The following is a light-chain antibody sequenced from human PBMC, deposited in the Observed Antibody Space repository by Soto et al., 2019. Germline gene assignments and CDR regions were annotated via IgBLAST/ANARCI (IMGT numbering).Light chain of an antibody. CDR2: AAF. CDR3: QQLKSYPVT. V-gene: IGKV1-9*01. Sequence: DIQLTQSPSFLFASVGDRVTIACRASQDINSDLAWYQQKPGKVPKLLIYAAFTLQSGVPSRFSGSASGAEFTLTISSLQPEDFATYYCQQLKSYPVTFGGGTEVEIK. J-gene: IGKJ4*01. CDR1: QDINSD.